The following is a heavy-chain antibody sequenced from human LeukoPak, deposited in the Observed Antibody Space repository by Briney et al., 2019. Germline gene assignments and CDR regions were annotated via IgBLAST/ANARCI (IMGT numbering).Heavy chain of an antibody. J-gene: IGHJ6*03. D-gene: IGHD6-13*01. CDR3: ARDADSSSWSPIYMDV. V-gene: IGHV3-23*01. CDR2: ISASGAGT. CDR1: GFTFSSYA. Sequence: GGSLRLSCAASGFTFSSYAMNWVRQAPGKGLEWVSGISASGAGTYYADSVKGRFTISRDNSKNTLYLQMNSLRAEDTAVYYCARDADSSSWSPIYMDVWGKGTTVTVSS.